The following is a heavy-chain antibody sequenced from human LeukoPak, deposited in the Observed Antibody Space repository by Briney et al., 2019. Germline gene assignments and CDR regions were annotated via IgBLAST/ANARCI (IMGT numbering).Heavy chain of an antibody. CDR1: GESFSGYY. Sequence: PSESLSLTCAVYGESFSGYYWSWIRQPPGKGLEWIGEINHSGSTNYNPSLKSRVTISVDTSKNQFSLKLSSVTAADTAVYYCARRVGYGLSGRVDPWGQGTLVTVSS. D-gene: IGHD5-18*01. J-gene: IGHJ5*02. CDR3: ARRVGYGLSGRVDP. V-gene: IGHV4-34*01. CDR2: INHSGST.